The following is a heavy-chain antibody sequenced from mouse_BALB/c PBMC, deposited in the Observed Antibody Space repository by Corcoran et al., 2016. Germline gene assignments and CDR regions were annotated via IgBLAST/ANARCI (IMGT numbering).Heavy chain of an antibody. Sequence: VQLQQSGSELVKPGASVKLSCTASGFNSKDTYMHWVKQRPEQGLEWIGRIDPANGNTKYDPKFQGKATITADTSSNTAYLQLSSLTSEDTAVYYCATMITMDYWGQGTSVTVSS. CDR3: ATMITMDY. D-gene: IGHD2-4*01. V-gene: IGHV14-3*02. CDR1: GFNSKDTY. CDR2: IDPANGNT. J-gene: IGHJ4*01.